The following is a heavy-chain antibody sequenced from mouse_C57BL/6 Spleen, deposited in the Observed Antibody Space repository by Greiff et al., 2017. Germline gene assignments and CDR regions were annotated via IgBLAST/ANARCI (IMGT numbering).Heavy chain of an antibody. CDR1: GYTFTSSW. CDR3: AILSNPDYYAMDD. Sequence: QVQLQQPGAELVKPGASVKLSCKASGYTFTSSWMHWVQQRPGRGLEWIGRIAPNSGGTKYNEKFKSKATLTVDKPSSTAYMQLSSLTSEDSAVYYCAILSNPDYYAMDDWGQGTSVTVSS. CDR2: IAPNSGGT. V-gene: IGHV1-72*01. J-gene: IGHJ4*01. D-gene: IGHD2-5*01.